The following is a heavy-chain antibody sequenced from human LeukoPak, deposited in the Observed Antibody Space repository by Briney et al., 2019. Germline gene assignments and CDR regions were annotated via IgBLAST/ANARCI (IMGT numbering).Heavy chain of an antibody. D-gene: IGHD3-22*01. Sequence: SSETLSLTCTVSGGSISSYYWSWIRQPAGKGLEWIGRIYTSGSTNYNPSLKSRVTMSVDTSKNQFSLKLSSVTAADTAVYYCARDSSGYSAYYYYGMDVWGQGTTVTVSS. V-gene: IGHV4-4*07. J-gene: IGHJ6*02. CDR3: ARDSSGYSAYYYYGMDV. CDR2: IYTSGST. CDR1: GGSISSYY.